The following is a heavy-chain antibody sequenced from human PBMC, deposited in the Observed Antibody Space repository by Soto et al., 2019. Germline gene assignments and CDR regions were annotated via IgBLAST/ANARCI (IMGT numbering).Heavy chain of an antibody. CDR3: ARYQGVAAAGMTWFDP. J-gene: IGHJ5*02. CDR2: IHSSGST. V-gene: IGHV4-4*07. D-gene: IGHD6-13*01. Sequence: QVQLQASGPGLVKPSETLSLPCTVSGASMNSYHWSWIRQPAVKDLEWIGHIHSSGSTNYNPSLKSRVTMSVDTSKNQFSLRLMSLTAADTAVYYCARYQGVAAAGMTWFDPWGQGALGTVSS. CDR1: GASMNSYH.